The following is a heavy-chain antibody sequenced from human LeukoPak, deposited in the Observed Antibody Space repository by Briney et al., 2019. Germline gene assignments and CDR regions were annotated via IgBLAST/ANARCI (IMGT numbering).Heavy chain of an antibody. CDR3: ARVAAGIGFFQH. V-gene: IGHV4-39*07. Sequence: PSETLSLTCTVSGGSISSSSYYWAWLRQPPGKGLEWIGNIYFSGNTYYNPSLQSRVTISVDTSKNQLSLKLSSVTAADTAVYYCARVAAGIGFFQHWGQGTLVTVSS. CDR2: IYFSGNT. CDR1: GGSISSSSYY. D-gene: IGHD6-19*01. J-gene: IGHJ1*01.